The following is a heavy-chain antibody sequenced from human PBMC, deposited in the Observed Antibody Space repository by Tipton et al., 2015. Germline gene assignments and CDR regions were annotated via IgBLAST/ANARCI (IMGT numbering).Heavy chain of an antibody. V-gene: IGHV4-61*01. CDR3: ARDLEHGMDV. CDR1: GGSVTSGSYY. D-gene: IGHD5-24*01. Sequence: TLSLTCTVSGGSVTSGSYYWSWIRQPPGKGLEWIGYISYTDGAHYNPALESRVTISVDTSKNQFSLTLNSVAAADTAVYYCARDLEHGMDVWGHGTTVTVSS. CDR2: ISYTDGA. J-gene: IGHJ6*02.